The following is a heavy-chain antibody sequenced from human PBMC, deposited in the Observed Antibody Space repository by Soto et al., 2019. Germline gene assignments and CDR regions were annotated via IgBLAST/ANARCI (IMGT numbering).Heavy chain of an antibody. J-gene: IGHJ4*02. V-gene: IGHV1-18*01. CDR3: ARDLFMTTVVPYHDY. D-gene: IGHD4-17*01. CDR2: ISAYNGNT. CDR1: GYTFTSYG. Sequence: QVQLVQSGAEVKKHGASVKVSCKASGYTFTSYGISWVRQAPGQGLEWMGWISAYNGNTNYAQKLQGRVTMTTDTPTSTAYMELRSLRSDDAAVNYCARDLFMTTVVPYHDYWGQGTLVTVSS.